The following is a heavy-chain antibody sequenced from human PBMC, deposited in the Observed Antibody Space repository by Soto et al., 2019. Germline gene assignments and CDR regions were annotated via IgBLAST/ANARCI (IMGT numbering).Heavy chain of an antibody. CDR1: GGSISSSSYY. Sequence: QLQLQESGPGLVKPSETLSLTCTVSGGSISSSSYYWGWIRQPPGKGLEWIGSIYYSGSTYYNPSLKSRVTISVDTSKNQFSLKLSSVTAADTAVYYCARQGGSRWELLEEGGHFDYWGQGTLVTVSS. CDR2: IYYSGST. V-gene: IGHV4-39*01. CDR3: ARQGGSRWELLEEGGHFDY. D-gene: IGHD1-26*01. J-gene: IGHJ4*02.